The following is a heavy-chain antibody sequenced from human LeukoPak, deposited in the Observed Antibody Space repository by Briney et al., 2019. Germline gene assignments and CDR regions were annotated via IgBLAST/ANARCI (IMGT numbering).Heavy chain of an antibody. Sequence: GASVKVSCKASGGTFTNAAISWVRQAPGQGLEWMGGINPIFRSPNYAQRFQGRVTITADESTSTAYMELSSLRSEDTAVYYCARDNPYYDSWYFDLWGRGTLVTVSS. CDR3: ARDNPYYDSWYFDL. CDR2: INPIFRSP. D-gene: IGHD3-22*01. CDR1: GGTFTNAA. V-gene: IGHV1-69*13. J-gene: IGHJ2*01.